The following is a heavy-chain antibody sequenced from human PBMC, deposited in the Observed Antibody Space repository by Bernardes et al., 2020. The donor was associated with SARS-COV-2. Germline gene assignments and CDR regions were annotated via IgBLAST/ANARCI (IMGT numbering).Heavy chain of an antibody. CDR3: ATWGRAVAGGFDY. CDR1: GGSFSGYY. J-gene: IGHJ4*02. V-gene: IGHV4-34*01. Sequence: SETLSLTCAVYGGSFSGYYWSWIRQPPGKGLEWIGEINHSGSTNYNPSLKSRVTISVDTSKNQFSLKLSSVTAADTAVYYCATWGRAVAGGFDYWGQGTLVTVSS. D-gene: IGHD6-19*01. CDR2: INHSGST.